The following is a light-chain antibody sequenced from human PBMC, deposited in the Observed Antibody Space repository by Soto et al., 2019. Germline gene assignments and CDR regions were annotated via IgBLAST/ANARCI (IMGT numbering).Light chain of an antibody. CDR3: QKSYSTPLT. CDR1: QSISSY. V-gene: IGKV1-39*01. J-gene: IGKJ4*01. Sequence: DIQVTQSPSSLSASVGDRVTITCRASQSISSYLNWYQQKPGKAPKLLIYAASSLQSGVPSRFSGSGSGTDFTLTISSLQPEDFATYYCQKSYSTPLTFGGGTKVEI. CDR2: AAS.